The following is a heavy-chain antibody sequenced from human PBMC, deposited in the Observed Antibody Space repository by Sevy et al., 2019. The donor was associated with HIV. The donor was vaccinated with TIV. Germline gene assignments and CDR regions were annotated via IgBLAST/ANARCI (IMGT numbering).Heavy chain of an antibody. J-gene: IGHJ6*03. CDR2: IRYDGSNK. V-gene: IGHV3-30*02. D-gene: IGHD2-2*01. Sequence: GGSLRLSCAASGFTFSSYGMHRVRQAPGKGLEWVAFIRYDGSNKYYADSVKGRFTISRDNSKNTLYLQMNSLRAEDTAVYYCAKDPSPTAAGYYYYYMDVWGKGTTVTVSS. CDR1: GFTFSSYG. CDR3: AKDPSPTAAGYYYYYMDV.